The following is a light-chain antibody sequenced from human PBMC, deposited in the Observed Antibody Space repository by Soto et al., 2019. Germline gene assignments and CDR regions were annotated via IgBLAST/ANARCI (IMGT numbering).Light chain of an antibody. CDR3: AAWDDSLSGPV. J-gene: IGLJ2*01. CDR1: SSNIGRNT. V-gene: IGLV1-44*01. Sequence: QPVLTQPPSASGTPGQRVTMSCSGGSSNIGRNTVSWYQQLPGTAPKVLISGDNQRSSGVPDRFSGSKSGTSASLAISGLQSEVEADYYCAAWDDSLSGPVFGGGTKLTVL. CDR2: GDN.